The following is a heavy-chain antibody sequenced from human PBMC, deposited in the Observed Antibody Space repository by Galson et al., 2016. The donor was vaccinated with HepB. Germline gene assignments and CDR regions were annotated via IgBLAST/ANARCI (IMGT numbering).Heavy chain of an antibody. CDR2: TYYRSKWHN. CDR3: AREELFYYGSGTYYNWFDT. J-gene: IGHJ5*02. D-gene: IGHD3-10*01. CDR1: GDSVSTNSAA. V-gene: IGHV6-1*01. Sequence: CAISGDSVSTNSAAWNWIRQSPSRGLEWLGRTYYRSKWHNDYAVSVKSRISINPDTSKNQFSLQLNSVTPEDTAVYYCAREELFYYGSGTYYNWFDTWGQGSLVTVSS.